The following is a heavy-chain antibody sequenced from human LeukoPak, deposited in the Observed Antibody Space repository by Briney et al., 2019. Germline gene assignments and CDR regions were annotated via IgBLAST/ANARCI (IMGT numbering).Heavy chain of an antibody. V-gene: IGHV3-21*01. CDR3: ARDQLDPFDY. CDR1: GFTFSSYS. Sequence: GGPLRLSCAASGFTFSSYSMNWVRQAPGKGLEWVSSISSSSSYIYYADSVKGRFTISRDNAKNSLYLQMNSLRAVDTAVYYCARDQLDPFDYWGQGTLVTVSS. J-gene: IGHJ4*02. CDR2: ISSSSSYI. D-gene: IGHD6-13*01.